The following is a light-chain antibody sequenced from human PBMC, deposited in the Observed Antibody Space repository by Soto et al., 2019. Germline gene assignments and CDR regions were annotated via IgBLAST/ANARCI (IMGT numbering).Light chain of an antibody. V-gene: IGLV2-14*03. CDR2: DAS. CDR3: SSYTTDLV. Sequence: QSALTQPASVSGSPGQSITISCTGTRSNIGSYNYVSWYQQYPGKVPKLIIYDASNRPSGVSDRFSGSKSGYTASLTISGLQAEDEADYYCSSYTTDLVFGGGTKLTVL. CDR1: RSNIGSYNY. J-gene: IGLJ2*01.